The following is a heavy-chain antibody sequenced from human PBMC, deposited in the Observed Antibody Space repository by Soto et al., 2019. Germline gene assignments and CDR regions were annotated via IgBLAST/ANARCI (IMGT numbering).Heavy chain of an antibody. Sequence: QLQLQESGPGLVKPSETLSLTCSVSGASVTGTTYYWGWIRQSPGKGLEWIGNIYHNGRTDYNPSLKNRVAISIDASKTQFSLRLTSVTAADTAMYYCVRQVTGPRRFNWFDPWGQGTLVTVSS. V-gene: IGHV4-39*01. CDR3: VRQVTGPRRFNWFDP. CDR2: IYHNGRT. CDR1: GASVTGTTYY. J-gene: IGHJ5*02. D-gene: IGHD2-21*02.